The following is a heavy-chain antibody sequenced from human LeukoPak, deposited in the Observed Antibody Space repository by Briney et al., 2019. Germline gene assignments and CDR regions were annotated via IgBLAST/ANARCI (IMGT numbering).Heavy chain of an antibody. J-gene: IGHJ6*03. D-gene: IGHD3-3*01. CDR3: ARGPRLWSGYYYYYYMDV. V-gene: IGHV3-23*01. CDR2: ISYSGGST. CDR1: GFIFSTYA. Sequence: GGSLRLSCATSGFIFSTYAMIWVRQAPGKGLEWVSAISYSGGSTFYADSVKGRFTISRDNSKNTLYLQMNSLRAEDTAVYYCARGPRLWSGYYYYYYMDVWGKGTTVTVSS.